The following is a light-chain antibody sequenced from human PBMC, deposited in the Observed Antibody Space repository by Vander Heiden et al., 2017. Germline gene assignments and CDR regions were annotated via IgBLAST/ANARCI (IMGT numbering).Light chain of an antibody. CDR2: GAS. J-gene: IGKJ4*01. CDR1: QIVTSRY. Sequence: EIVLTQSPGTLSLSPGETATLSCRASQIVTSRYLTWYQKRPGQAPRLLIFGASSRASGIPDRFSGSGSGTDFTLTISRLEPEDFAVYYGLQYGSSPLTFGGGTKVEIK. CDR3: LQYGSSPLT. V-gene: IGKV3-20*01.